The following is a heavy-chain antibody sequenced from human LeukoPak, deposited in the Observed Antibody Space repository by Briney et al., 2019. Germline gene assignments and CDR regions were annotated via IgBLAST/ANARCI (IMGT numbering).Heavy chain of an antibody. D-gene: IGHD2-2*01. J-gene: IGHJ4*02. Sequence: SETLSLTCAVYGGSFSDYYWSWLRQPPGKGMGWIGEINHSGNTYYNPSLKSRVTVSVDTSKNQFSLKLDSVTAADTAVYYCARTVGIVVIPGVQEDAYFDNWGQGTLVTVSS. V-gene: IGHV4-34*01. CDR2: INHSGNT. CDR1: GGSFSDYY. CDR3: ARTVGIVVIPGVQEDAYFDN.